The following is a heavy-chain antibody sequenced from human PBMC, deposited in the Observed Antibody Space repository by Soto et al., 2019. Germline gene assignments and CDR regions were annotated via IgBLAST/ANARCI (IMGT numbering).Heavy chain of an antibody. Sequence: QVQLVQSGAEVKKPGASVKVSCKVSGYTLTELSMHWVRQAPGKGLEWMGGFDPEDGETIYAQKFQGRVTMTEDTATDTADMELSSLRSEDTAVYYCATEERSGFSQGSWFDPWGQGTLVTVSS. CDR3: ATEERSGFSQGSWFDP. CDR1: GYTLTELS. CDR2: FDPEDGET. D-gene: IGHD6-25*01. V-gene: IGHV1-24*01. J-gene: IGHJ5*02.